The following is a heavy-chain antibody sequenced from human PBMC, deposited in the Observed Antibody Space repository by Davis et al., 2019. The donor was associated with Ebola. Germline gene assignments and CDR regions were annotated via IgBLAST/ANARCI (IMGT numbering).Heavy chain of an antibody. Sequence: PSETLSLTCTVSGGSISSYYWSWIRQPAGKGLEWIGRIYTSGSTNYNPSLKSRVTMSVDTSKNQFSLKLSSVTAADTAVYYCARGIGYCSSTSCRNWFDPWGQGTLVTVSS. CDR2: IYTSGST. J-gene: IGHJ5*02. CDR3: ARGIGYCSSTSCRNWFDP. V-gene: IGHV4-4*07. D-gene: IGHD2-2*01. CDR1: GGSISSYY.